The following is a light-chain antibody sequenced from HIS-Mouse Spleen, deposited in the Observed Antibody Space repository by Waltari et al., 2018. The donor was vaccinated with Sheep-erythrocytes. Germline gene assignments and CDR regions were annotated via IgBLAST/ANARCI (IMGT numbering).Light chain of an antibody. Sequence: QSALTQPRSVSGSPGQSVTISCTGTSSDVGGYNYVSWYQQPPGKAPKLMIYDVSKRPSVVPDRFSGSKSGNTASLTISGLQAEDEADYYCCSYAGSYTVVFGGGTKLTVL. CDR3: CSYAGSYTVV. V-gene: IGLV2-11*01. J-gene: IGLJ2*01. CDR2: DVS. CDR1: SSDVGGYNY.